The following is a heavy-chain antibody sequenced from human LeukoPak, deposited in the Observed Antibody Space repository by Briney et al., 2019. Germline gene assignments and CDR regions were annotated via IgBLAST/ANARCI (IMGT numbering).Heavy chain of an antibody. CDR3: AKKFGSSAWYVGFDS. CDR1: GFTFSGYP. Sequence: GGSLRLSCVASGFTFSGYPMTWVRQAPGRGLEWVSAIGGNGAATFYADSVEGRFTISRDNSKNTLYLQMSSLRAEDTAVYYCAKKFGSSAWYVGFDSWGQGTLVTVSS. D-gene: IGHD6-19*01. CDR2: IGGNGAAT. J-gene: IGHJ4*02. V-gene: IGHV3-23*01.